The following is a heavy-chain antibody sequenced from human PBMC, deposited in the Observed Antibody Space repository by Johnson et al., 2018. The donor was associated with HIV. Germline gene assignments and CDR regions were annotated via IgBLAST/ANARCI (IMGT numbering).Heavy chain of an antibody. CDR2: IRYDGSNK. Sequence: QVQLVESGGGVVQPGRSRRLSCAASGFIFSSYGMHWVRQAPGKGLEWVAFIRYDGSNKYYADSVKGRFTVSRDNSKSTLYLQMNSLRAEDTGLYYCAKSTQATIVRGSGPYGAFDIWGQGTMVTVSS. D-gene: IGHD1-14*01. CDR3: AKSTQATIVRGSGPYGAFDI. CDR1: GFIFSSYG. J-gene: IGHJ3*02. V-gene: IGHV3-30*02.